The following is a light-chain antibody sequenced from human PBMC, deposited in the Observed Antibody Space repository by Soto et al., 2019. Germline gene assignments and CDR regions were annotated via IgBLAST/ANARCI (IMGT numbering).Light chain of an antibody. CDR3: QQSSTTLYT. CDR2: AAS. J-gene: IGKJ2*01. Sequence: DIQMTQSPSSLSASVGDRVTITCRASQSISINLSWYQQKPGKAPQLLIYAASSLHSGVPSRFSGGGSGTDFTLTITSLQPEDFAFYYCQQSSTTLYTFGQGTNLEIK. V-gene: IGKV1-39*01. CDR1: QSISIN.